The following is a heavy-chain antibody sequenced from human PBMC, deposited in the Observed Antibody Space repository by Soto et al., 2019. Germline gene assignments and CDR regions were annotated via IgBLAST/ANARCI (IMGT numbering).Heavy chain of an antibody. Sequence: QLQLQESGPGLVKPSETLSLTCTVSGGSTSSNYYYWGWIRQPPGKGLEWIGSIYYSGSTYYNPSLKSRVTISVDTSKNQFSLKLSSVTAADTAVYYCARPSGSYLYYFDYWGQGTLVTVSS. J-gene: IGHJ4*02. D-gene: IGHD1-26*01. CDR1: GGSTSSNYYY. V-gene: IGHV4-39*01. CDR2: IYYSGST. CDR3: ARPSGSYLYYFDY.